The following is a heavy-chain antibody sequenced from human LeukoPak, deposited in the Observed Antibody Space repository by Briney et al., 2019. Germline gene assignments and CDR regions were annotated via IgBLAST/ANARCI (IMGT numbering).Heavy chain of an antibody. J-gene: IGHJ4*02. CDR1: GFTFSRFW. D-gene: IGHD6-13*01. CDR2: VKEDGSEK. Sequence: PGGSLRLSCAASGFTFSRFWMSWLRQAPGKGLEWVANVKEDGSEKYYVDSVKGRFTISRDNAKNSLYLQMNSLRAEDTAVYYCARYGSIVAAGTFDYWGQGTLVTVSS. CDR3: ARYGSIVAAGTFDY. V-gene: IGHV3-7*04.